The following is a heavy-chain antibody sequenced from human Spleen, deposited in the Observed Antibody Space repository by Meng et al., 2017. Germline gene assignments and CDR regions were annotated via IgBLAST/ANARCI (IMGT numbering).Heavy chain of an antibody. J-gene: IGHJ4*02. CDR3: ARGPTTMAHDFDY. CDR1: GGSFSDYY. CDR2: INHSGST. Sequence: QVELQKGGPGVLKPSGALSLTCVGSGGSFSDYYWSWIRQPPGKGLEWIGEINHSGSTNYNPSLESRATISVDTSQNNLSLKLSSVTAADSAVYYCARGPTTMAHDFDYWGQGTLVTVSS. D-gene: IGHD4-11*01. V-gene: IGHV4-34*01.